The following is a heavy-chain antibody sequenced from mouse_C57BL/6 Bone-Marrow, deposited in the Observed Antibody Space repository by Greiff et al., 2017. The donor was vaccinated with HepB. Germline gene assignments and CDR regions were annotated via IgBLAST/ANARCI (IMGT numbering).Heavy chain of an antibody. Sequence: QVQLQQSGAELVKPGASVKISCKASGYAFSSYWMNWVKQRPGTGLEWIGQIYPGDGDTNYNGKFKGKATMTADKASSTAYMQLSILTSEYSAVYFCARQPFITTVVDYWGQGTTLTVSS. CDR2: IYPGDGDT. V-gene: IGHV1-80*01. J-gene: IGHJ2*01. CDR1: GYAFSSYW. CDR3: ARQPFITTVVDY. D-gene: IGHD1-1*01.